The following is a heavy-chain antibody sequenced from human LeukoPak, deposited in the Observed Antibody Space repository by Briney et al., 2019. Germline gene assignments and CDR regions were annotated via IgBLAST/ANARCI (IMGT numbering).Heavy chain of an antibody. CDR2: INEDGTSA. D-gene: IGHD6-6*01. J-gene: IGHJ3*01. V-gene: IGHV3-74*01. CDR3: ARFEIYSSSAGLS. CDR1: GFGFSVYW. Sequence: PGGSLRLSCAASGFGFSVYWVHWVRQAPGKGLVWVAHINEDGTSASHADSVKGRFTISRDNAKNSVSLQMNSLRAEDTAVYYCARFEIYSSSAGLSWGQGTMVTVSS.